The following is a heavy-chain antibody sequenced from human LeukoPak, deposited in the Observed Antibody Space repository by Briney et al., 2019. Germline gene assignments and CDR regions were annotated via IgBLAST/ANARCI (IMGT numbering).Heavy chain of an antibody. D-gene: IGHD1-26*01. CDR1: GYTFTSYG. CDR2: ISAYNGNT. V-gene: IGHV1-18*01. J-gene: IGHJ4*02. CDR3: ARVYLGGWEQGGHSY. Sequence: ASVKVSCKASGYTFTSYGISWVRQAPGQGLEWMGWISAYNGNTNYAQKLQGRVTMTTDTSTSTAYMELRSLRSDDTAVYYCARVYLGGWEQGGHSYWGQGTLVTVSS.